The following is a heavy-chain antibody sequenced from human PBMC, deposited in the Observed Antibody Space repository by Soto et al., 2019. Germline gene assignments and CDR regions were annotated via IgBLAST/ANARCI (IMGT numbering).Heavy chain of an antibody. J-gene: IGHJ5*02. CDR1: GGSISSGGYY. CDR2: IYYSGST. Sequence: SDTLSLTCTVSGGSISSGGYYWSWILQHPGKGLEWIGYIYYSGSTYYNPSLKSRVTISVDTSKNQFSLKLSSVTAADTAVYYCARSDPTFDIVTRPHTGFDPWGQGTLVTVSS. V-gene: IGHV4-31*03. D-gene: IGHD3-9*01. CDR3: ARSDPTFDIVTRPHTGFDP.